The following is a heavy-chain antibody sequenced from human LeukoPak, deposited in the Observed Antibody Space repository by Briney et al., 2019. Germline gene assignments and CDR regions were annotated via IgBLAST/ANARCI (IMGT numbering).Heavy chain of an antibody. CDR2: IYTSGST. Sequence: MASQTLSLTCTVSGGSISSGSYYWSWIRQPAGKGLEWIGRIYTSGSTNYNPSLKSRVTISVDTSKNQFSLKLSSVTAADTAVYYCARGQIFGVVIHRFDPWGQGTLVTVSS. CDR3: ARGQIFGVVIHRFDP. CDR1: GGSISSGSYY. V-gene: IGHV4-61*02. D-gene: IGHD3-3*01. J-gene: IGHJ5*02.